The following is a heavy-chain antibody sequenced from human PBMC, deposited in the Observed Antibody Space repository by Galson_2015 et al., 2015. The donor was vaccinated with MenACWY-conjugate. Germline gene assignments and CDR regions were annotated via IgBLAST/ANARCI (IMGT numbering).Heavy chain of an antibody. CDR1: EFSLSDFY. D-gene: IGHD5-24*01. CDR3: AISDGYNSAY. V-gene: IGHV3-11*03. J-gene: IGHJ4*02. Sequence: SLRLSCAASEFSLSDFYMGWIRQAPGKGLEWIAYISSSSRYINHADSLQGRFTIYRDDSNNTLHLRMNSLRAEDTAIYYCAISDGYNSAYWGQGTLVTVSS. CDR2: ISSSSRYI.